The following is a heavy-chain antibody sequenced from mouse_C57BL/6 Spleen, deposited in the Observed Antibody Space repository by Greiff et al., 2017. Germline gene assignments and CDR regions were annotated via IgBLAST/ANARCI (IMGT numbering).Heavy chain of an antibody. J-gene: IGHJ4*01. CDR1: GFTFSDYY. Sequence: EVKLVESEGGLVQPGSSMKLSCTASGFTFSDYYMAWVRQVPEKGLEWVANINYDGSSTYYLDSLKSRFIISRDNAKNILYLQMSSLKSEDTATYYCARDRGVVATDAMDYWGQGTSVTVSS. V-gene: IGHV5-16*01. CDR3: ARDRGVVATDAMDY. CDR2: INYDGSST. D-gene: IGHD1-1*01.